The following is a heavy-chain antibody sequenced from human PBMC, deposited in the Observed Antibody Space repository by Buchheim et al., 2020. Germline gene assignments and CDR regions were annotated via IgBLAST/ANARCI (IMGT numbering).Heavy chain of an antibody. CDR3: ARVPSRWLRKAFDY. CDR1: GGSISSSSYY. CDR2: INHSGST. J-gene: IGHJ4*02. D-gene: IGHD5-18*01. Sequence: QLQLQESGPGLVKPSETLSLTCTVSGGSISSSSYYWSWIRQPPGKGLEWIGEINHSGSTNYNPSLKSRVTISVDTSKNQFSLKLSSVTAADTAVYYCARVPSRWLRKAFDYWGQGTL. V-gene: IGHV4-39*07.